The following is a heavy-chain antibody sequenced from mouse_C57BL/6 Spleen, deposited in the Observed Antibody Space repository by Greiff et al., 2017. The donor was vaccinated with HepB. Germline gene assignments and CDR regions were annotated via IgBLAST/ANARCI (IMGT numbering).Heavy chain of an antibody. J-gene: IGHJ2*01. CDR3: ARPHYGSSYGFDY. CDR1: GYSFTGYY. V-gene: IGHV1-42*01. D-gene: IGHD1-1*01. Sequence: VQLKESGPELVKPGASVKISCKASGYSFTGYYMNWVKQSPEKSLEWIGEINPSTGGTTYNQKFKAKATLTVDKSSSTAYMQLKSLTSEDSAVYYCARPHYGSSYGFDYWGQGTTLTVSS. CDR2: INPSTGGT.